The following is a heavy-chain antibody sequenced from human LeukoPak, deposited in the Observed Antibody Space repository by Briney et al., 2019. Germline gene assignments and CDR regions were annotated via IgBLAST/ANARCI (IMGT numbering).Heavy chain of an antibody. D-gene: IGHD1-7*01. CDR2: ISGSGANT. Sequence: GGSLRLSCAASGLTFSSHAMTWVRQAPGKGLEWVAVISGSGANTYYADSVKGRFTISRDNSNNTLYLQMRSPGTEDAAVYYCAKSIEELIRGTYYYYSYMDVWGKGTTVIASS. J-gene: IGHJ6*03. V-gene: IGHV3-23*01. CDR3: AKSIEELIRGTYYYYSYMDV. CDR1: GLTFSSHA.